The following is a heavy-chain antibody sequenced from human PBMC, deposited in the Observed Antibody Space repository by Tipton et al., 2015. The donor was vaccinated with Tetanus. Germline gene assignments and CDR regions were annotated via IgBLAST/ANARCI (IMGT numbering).Heavy chain of an antibody. J-gene: IGHJ6*02. CDR2: TYYRSGWSY. CDR3: ARGSINMGNSWSGHYGYYYYAMDV. Sequence: GLVKPSLTLSLTCAISGDRVSSNSAAWNWVRQSPSRGLEWLGRTYYRSGWSYDYAVSVKGRITINPDTSKNHFSLQLTSVTPEDTAVYYCARGSINMGNSWSGHYGYYYYAMDVWGQGTTVTVSS. CDR1: GDRVSSNSAA. D-gene: IGHD3-3*01. V-gene: IGHV6-1*01.